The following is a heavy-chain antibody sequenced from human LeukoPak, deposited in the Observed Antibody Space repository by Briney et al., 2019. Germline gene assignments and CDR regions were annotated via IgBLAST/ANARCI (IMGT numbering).Heavy chain of an antibody. Sequence: TGGSLRLSCAASGFTFSSYAMSWVRQAPGKGLEWVSAISGSGGSTYYADSVKGRVTSSSDNSKNWLYLQLNSLRAEDTAVYYCAKADGRGGYYYYMDVWGKGTTVTVSS. D-gene: IGHD1-14*01. V-gene: IGHV3-23*01. CDR2: ISGSGGST. J-gene: IGHJ6*03. CDR3: AKADGRGGYYYYMDV. CDR1: GFTFSSYA.